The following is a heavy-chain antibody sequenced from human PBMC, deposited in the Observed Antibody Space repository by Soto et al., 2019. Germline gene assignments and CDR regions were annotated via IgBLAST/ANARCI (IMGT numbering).Heavy chain of an antibody. CDR1: WSSFNNYV. J-gene: IGHJ3*02. D-gene: IGHD4-17*01. CDR2: IIPNYEAA. CDR3: ARYWNAGTLYGAFDI. V-gene: IGHV1-69*06. Sequence: QVQLVQSGAEVRKPGSSVTVSCEASWSSFNNYVISWLRQAPGQGLEWMGGIIPNYEAANYAQKFRGRLTITADKATNTAYMELNSLRPEDKATYYCARYWNAGTLYGAFDIWGQGTTVIVS.